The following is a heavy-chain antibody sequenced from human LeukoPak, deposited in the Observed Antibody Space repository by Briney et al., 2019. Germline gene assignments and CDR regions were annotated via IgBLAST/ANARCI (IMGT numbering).Heavy chain of an antibody. V-gene: IGHV3-48*04. CDR3: GRDFWSGYYTED. J-gene: IGHJ4*02. CDR1: GIIFSTYA. CDR2: ISGSSSGSTSII. Sequence: GGSLRLSCEFSGIIFSTYAMNWVRQAPGKGLEWISYISGSSSGSTSIIHYADSVKGRSTISRDNAKNSLHLQMDSLSAEDTAVYYCGRDFWSGYYTEDWGQGALVIVSS. D-gene: IGHD3-3*01.